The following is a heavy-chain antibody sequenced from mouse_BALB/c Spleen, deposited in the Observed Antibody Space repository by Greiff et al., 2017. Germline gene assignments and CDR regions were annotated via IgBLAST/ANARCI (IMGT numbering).Heavy chain of an antibody. CDR2: IYPGNGDT. V-gene: IGHV1-12*01. Sequence: QVQLQQPGAELVKPGASVKMSCTASGYTFTSYNMHWVQQTPGQGLEWIGAIYPGNGDTSYNQKFKGKATFTADKSSSTAYMQLSSLTSEDSAIYYCESEGYYYGSSYYFDYWGQGTTLTVSS. CDR1: GYTFTSYN. CDR3: ESEGYYYGSSYYFDY. D-gene: IGHD1-1*01. J-gene: IGHJ2*01.